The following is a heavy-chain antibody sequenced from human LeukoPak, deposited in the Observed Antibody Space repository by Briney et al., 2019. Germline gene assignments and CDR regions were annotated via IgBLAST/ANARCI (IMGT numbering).Heavy chain of an antibody. J-gene: IGHJ5*02. CDR2: ISSSNDYI. CDR1: GFTFSTST. D-gene: IGHD6-19*01. V-gene: IGHV3-21*01. Sequence: KTGGSLRISCAASGFTFSTSTMNWVRQAPGKGLEWVSSISSSNDYIYYADSVKGRFTISRDNAKNSLYLQMNSLRAEDTAVYYCVRIPNSAGFPNWFDPWGQGTLVTVSS. CDR3: VRIPNSAGFPNWFDP.